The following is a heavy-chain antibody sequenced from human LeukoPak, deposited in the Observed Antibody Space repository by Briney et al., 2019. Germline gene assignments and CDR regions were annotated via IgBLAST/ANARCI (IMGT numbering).Heavy chain of an antibody. Sequence: PSETLSLTCTVSGGSISSYYWTWIRQPPGKGLEWIGYIYYSGSTNYYNPSLKSRVTISVDTSKNQFSLKLSSVTAADTAVYYCARRSVQGSMNWFDPWGQGTLVTVSS. CDR1: GGSISSYY. V-gene: IGHV4-59*08. J-gene: IGHJ5*02. CDR3: ARRSVQGSMNWFDP. D-gene: IGHD6-6*01. CDR2: IYYSGST.